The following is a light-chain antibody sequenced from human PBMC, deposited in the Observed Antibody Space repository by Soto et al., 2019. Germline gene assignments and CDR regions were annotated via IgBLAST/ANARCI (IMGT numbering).Light chain of an antibody. CDR2: AAS. J-gene: IGKJ1*01. Sequence: TQSRATLSAYVGDRLTITCLASQSISSWLAWYQQKPGKAPKLLIYAASTLQSRVPSSFSGSGSGTEFTLTISSLQPEDFATYYCQQVNSHPWTFGQGTKVDIK. V-gene: IGKV1-9*01. CDR3: QQVNSHPWT. CDR1: QSISSW.